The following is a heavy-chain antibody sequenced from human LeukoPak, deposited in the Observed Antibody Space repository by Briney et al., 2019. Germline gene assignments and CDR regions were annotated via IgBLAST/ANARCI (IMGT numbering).Heavy chain of an antibody. V-gene: IGHV3-74*01. CDR1: GFTFSSYW. CDR3: AREFIVVVVAAPFDY. J-gene: IGHJ4*02. Sequence: GGSLRLSCAASGFTFSSYWMHWVRQAPGKGLVWVSRINSDGSSTSYADSVKGRFTISRDNAKNTLYLQMNSLRAEDTAVYYCAREFIVVVVAAPFDYWGQGTLVTVSS. D-gene: IGHD2-15*01. CDR2: INSDGSST.